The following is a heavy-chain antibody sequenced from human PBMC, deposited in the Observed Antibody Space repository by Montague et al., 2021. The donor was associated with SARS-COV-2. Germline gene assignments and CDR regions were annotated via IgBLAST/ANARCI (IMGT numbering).Heavy chain of an antibody. V-gene: IGHV2-70*11. CDR1: GFSLSTSGMC. D-gene: IGHD6-19*01. CDR3: ARIAVPAPWYTGYSSCCACGMDV. CDR2: IDWDDDK. J-gene: IGHJ6*02. Sequence: PALVKPTKTLTLTCTFSGFSLSTSGMCVSWIRQPPGKALEWLARIDWDDDKYYSTSLKTRLTISKDTSKNQVVLTMTNMDPVDTATYYCARIAVPAPWYTGYSSCCACGMDVWGQGTTVTVSS.